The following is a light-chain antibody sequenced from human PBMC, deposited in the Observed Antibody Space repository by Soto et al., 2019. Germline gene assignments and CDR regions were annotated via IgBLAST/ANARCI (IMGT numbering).Light chain of an antibody. CDR2: DAS. CDR1: QSISRL. CDR3: QQYTSYSWT. Sequence: GDRVTITCRASQSISRLLAWYQQKPGKAPKLLIYDASSLESGVPSRFSGSGSGTEFTLTISSLQPDDFATYYCQQYTSYSWTFGQGNKVAIK. V-gene: IGKV1-5*01. J-gene: IGKJ1*01.